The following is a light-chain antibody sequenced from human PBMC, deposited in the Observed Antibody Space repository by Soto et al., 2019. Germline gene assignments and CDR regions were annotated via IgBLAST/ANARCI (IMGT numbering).Light chain of an antibody. CDR1: QSVRSF. Sequence: EIVLTQSPATLSLSPGERATLSCRASQSVRSFLAWYQQKPGQAPRLLIYDASNRATGVPGRFSGSGSGTDFTLTISSLEPEDFATYYCQETNYHTFGQGTKLEIK. V-gene: IGKV3-11*01. CDR3: QETNYHT. CDR2: DAS. J-gene: IGKJ2*01.